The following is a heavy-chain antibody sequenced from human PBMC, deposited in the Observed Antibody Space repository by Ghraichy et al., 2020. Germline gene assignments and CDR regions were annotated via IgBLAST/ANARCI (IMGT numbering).Heavy chain of an antibody. J-gene: IGHJ5*02. V-gene: IGHV1-24*01. CDR2: FDPEDGET. CDR3: ATCPTGYSSSWYGA. Sequence: ASVKVSCKVSGYTLTELSMHWVRQAPGKGLEWMGGFDPEDGETIYAQKFQGRVTMTEDTSTDTAYMELSSLRSEDTAVYYCATCPTGYSSSWYGAWGQGTLVTVSS. D-gene: IGHD6-13*01. CDR1: GYTLTELS.